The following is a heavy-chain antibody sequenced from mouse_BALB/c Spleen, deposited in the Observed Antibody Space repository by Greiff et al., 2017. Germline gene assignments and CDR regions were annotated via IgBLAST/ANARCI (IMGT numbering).Heavy chain of an antibody. Sequence: EVQVVESGGDLVKPGGSLKLSCAASGFTFSSYGMSWVRQTPDKRLEWVATISSGGSYTYYPDSVKGRFTISRDNAKNTLYLQMSSLKSEDTAMYYCARQGDYDGEMDYWGQGTSVTVSS. CDR2: ISSGGSYT. J-gene: IGHJ4*01. CDR1: GFTFSSYG. CDR3: ARQGDYDGEMDY. D-gene: IGHD2-4*01. V-gene: IGHV5-6*01.